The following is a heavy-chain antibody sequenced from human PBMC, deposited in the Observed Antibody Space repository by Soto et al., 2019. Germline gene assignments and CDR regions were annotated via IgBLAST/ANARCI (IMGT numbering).Heavy chain of an antibody. Sequence: SETLSLTCTVSGGSVSSGSYYWSWIRQPPGKGLEWIGYIYYSGSTNYNPSLKSRVTISVDTSKNQFSLKLSSVTAADTAVYYCARDWIEGGYSNWFDPWGQGTLVTVSS. CDR1: GGSVSSGSYY. D-gene: IGHD2-15*01. CDR2: IYYSGST. CDR3: ARDWIEGGYSNWFDP. J-gene: IGHJ5*02. V-gene: IGHV4-61*01.